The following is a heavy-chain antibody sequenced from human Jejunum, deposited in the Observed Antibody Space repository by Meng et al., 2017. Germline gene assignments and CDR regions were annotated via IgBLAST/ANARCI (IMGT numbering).Heavy chain of an antibody. V-gene: IGHV3-21*01. J-gene: IGHJ3*02. D-gene: IGHD1-26*01. CDR3: AREIVGARGDALDM. CDR1: GFTFTTYN. Sequence: GESLKISCAASGFTFTTYNMIWVRQAPGKGLEWVSSISSRDGYIYYADSVKGRFTCSRDNAKNSLYLQMNSLRAEDTAVYYCAREIVGARGDALDMWGPGTMVTVSS. CDR2: ISSRDGYI.